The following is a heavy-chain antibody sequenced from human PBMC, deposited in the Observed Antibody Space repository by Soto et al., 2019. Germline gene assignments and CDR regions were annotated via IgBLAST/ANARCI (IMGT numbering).Heavy chain of an antibody. CDR3: ARWDDYGASDQYHFDH. CDR1: GYTFTASG. CDR2: TSIYNGHT. Sequence: ASVKVSCKASGYTFTASGISWVRQAPGLGLEWMGWTSIYNGHTEYSPKFLGRVVMTTDTSADTAYLELRSLRPDDAALYYCARWDDYGASDQYHFDHWGQGTLVTVSS. J-gene: IGHJ4*02. V-gene: IGHV1-18*01. D-gene: IGHD4-17*01.